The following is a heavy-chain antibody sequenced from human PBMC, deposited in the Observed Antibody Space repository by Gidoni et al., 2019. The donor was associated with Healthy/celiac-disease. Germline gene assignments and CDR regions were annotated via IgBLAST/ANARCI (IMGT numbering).Heavy chain of an antibody. V-gene: IGHV2-5*01. CDR3: AHRVDSSGYLPFDY. CDR1: GFSLSTSGVG. D-gene: IGHD3-22*01. Sequence: QITLKESGPTLVKPTQTLMLTCTFSGFSLSTSGVGVGWIRQPPGKALEWLALIYWNDDKRYSPSLKSRLTITKDTSKNQVVLTMTNMDPVDTATYYCAHRVDSSGYLPFDYWGQGTLSPSPQ. CDR2: IYWNDDK. J-gene: IGHJ4*02.